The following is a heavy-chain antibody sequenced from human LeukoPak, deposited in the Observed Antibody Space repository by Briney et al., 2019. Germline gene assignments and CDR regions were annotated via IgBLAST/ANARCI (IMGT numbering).Heavy chain of an antibody. CDR1: GGSISGSSYF. D-gene: IGHD5-18*01. Sequence: PSETLSLTCTVSGGSISGSSYFWGWIRQPPGKGLEWIGSIYYSGSTYYNPSLKSRVTISVDTSKNQFSLKLSSVTAADTAVYYCARGGYSYGYAFDYWGQGTLVTVSS. V-gene: IGHV4-39*07. J-gene: IGHJ4*02. CDR3: ARGGYSYGYAFDY. CDR2: IYYSGST.